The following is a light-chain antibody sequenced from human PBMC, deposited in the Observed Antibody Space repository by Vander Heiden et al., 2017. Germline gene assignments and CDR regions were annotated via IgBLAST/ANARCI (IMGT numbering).Light chain of an antibody. Sequence: DIQMTQSPSSLSASVGDRVTITCRASQGISSYVSWYQQKPGKDPKLLIYAASSLQSGVPSRFSGSGSGTDFTLTISSLQPEDFATYYCQQSYSTPYTFGQGTKLEIK. J-gene: IGKJ2*01. CDR2: AAS. CDR1: QGISSY. V-gene: IGKV1-39*01. CDR3: QQSYSTPYT.